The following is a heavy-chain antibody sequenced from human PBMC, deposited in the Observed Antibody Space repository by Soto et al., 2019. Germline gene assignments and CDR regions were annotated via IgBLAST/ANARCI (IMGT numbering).Heavy chain of an antibody. CDR1: GFSFSGYV. Sequence: GGSLRLSCAAPGFSFSGYVMSWVRQAPGKGLEWVSVVSGSGANTFYADSVSGRFTISRDNSKNTVFLQMNSLRAEDTAVYYCAKGSRGYTNYYFDYWGRGILVTVSS. CDR3: AKGSRGYTNYYFDY. J-gene: IGHJ4*02. D-gene: IGHD4-4*01. V-gene: IGHV3-23*01. CDR2: VSGSGANT.